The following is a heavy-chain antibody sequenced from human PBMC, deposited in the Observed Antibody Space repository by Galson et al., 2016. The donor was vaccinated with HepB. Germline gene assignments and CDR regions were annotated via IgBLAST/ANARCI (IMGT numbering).Heavy chain of an antibody. CDR2: TYYRSKWYN. J-gene: IGHJ4*02. Sequence: CAISGDSVSSNSAAWSWIRQSPSRGLEWLGRTYYRSKWYNDYAVSVKSRININPDTYKNQFSLQLNSVTPEDTAVYYCAKISHGSGCPAWGQGSLVTVSS. V-gene: IGHV6-1*01. CDR3: AKISHGSGCPA. CDR1: GDSVSSNSAA. D-gene: IGHD6-19*01.